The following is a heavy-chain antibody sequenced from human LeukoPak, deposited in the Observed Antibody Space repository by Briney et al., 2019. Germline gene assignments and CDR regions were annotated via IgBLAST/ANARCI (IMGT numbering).Heavy chain of an antibody. V-gene: IGHV4-34*01. CDR1: GGSFSGYY. D-gene: IGHD3-22*01. Sequence: PSETLSLTCAVYGGSFSGYYWSWIRQPPGKGLEWIGEINYSENTNWIGEIKHSENTNYNPSLKSRVTISVDTSKNQFSPQLRSVTAADTAVYYCARNFDSSGYYLAYWGQGNQVTVSS. CDR2: IKHSENT. J-gene: IGHJ4*02. CDR3: ARNFDSSGYYLAY.